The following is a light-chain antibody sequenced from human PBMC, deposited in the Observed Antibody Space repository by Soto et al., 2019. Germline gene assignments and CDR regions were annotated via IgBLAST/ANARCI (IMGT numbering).Light chain of an antibody. J-gene: IGKJ1*01. CDR1: QGISNY. CDR3: QKYNSAPWT. CDR2: AAS. V-gene: IGKV1-27*01. Sequence: DIQMTQSPSSLSASVGDRVTITCRASQGISNYLAWYQQKPGKVPKLLIYAASTLQLGVPSRFSGSGSGTEFTLTISSLQPEDVATFYCQKYNSAPWTFGQGTKVEIK.